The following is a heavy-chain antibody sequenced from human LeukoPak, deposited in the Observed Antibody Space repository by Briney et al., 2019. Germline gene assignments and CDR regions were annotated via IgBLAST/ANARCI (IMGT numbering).Heavy chain of an antibody. J-gene: IGHJ4*02. CDR1: GGSISSSSYY. CDR3: ARITSSGSHDY. CDR2: IYYSGST. Sequence: PSETLSLTCTVSGGSISSSSYYWGWIRQPPGKGLEWIGSIYYSGSTYYNPSLKSRVTISVDTSKNQFSLQLKSVTPDDTAVYYCARITSSGSHDYWGQGTLVTVSS. D-gene: IGHD3-10*01. V-gene: IGHV4-39*01.